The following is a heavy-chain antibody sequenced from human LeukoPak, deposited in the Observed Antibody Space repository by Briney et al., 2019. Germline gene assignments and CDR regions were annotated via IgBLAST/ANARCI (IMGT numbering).Heavy chain of an antibody. CDR2: ISWNSGSI. Sequence: PGGSLRLSCAASGFTYDDYAMHWVRQAPGKGLEWVSGISWNSGSIGYADSVKGRFTISRDNAKNSLYLQMNSLRAEDTVLYYCAEDTDYYDSSAFDIWGQGTMVTVSS. CDR3: AEDTDYYDSSAFDI. V-gene: IGHV3-9*01. D-gene: IGHD3-22*01. CDR1: GFTYDDYA. J-gene: IGHJ3*02.